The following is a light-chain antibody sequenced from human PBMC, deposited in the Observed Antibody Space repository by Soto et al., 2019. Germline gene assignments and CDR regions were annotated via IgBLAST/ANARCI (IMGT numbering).Light chain of an antibody. Sequence: QSVLTQPPSVSGAPGQRVTISCTGSSSNIGAGYGVHWYQQLPGTAPKLLIYGDNNRPTGVPERFSASRSGTSASLAITGLQAEDEADYYCQSYDSSLSCLFGGGTKLTVL. J-gene: IGLJ2*01. V-gene: IGLV1-40*01. CDR2: GDN. CDR3: QSYDSSLSCL. CDR1: SSNIGAGYG.